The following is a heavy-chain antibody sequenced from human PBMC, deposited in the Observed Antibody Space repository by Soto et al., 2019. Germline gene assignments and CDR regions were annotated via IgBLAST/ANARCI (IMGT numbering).Heavy chain of an antibody. J-gene: IGHJ4*02. CDR2: IHYTGRT. CDR3: ARMRAGRELFDQ. CDR1: GGSMSNYY. V-gene: IGHV4-59*12. D-gene: IGHD1-7*01. Sequence: SETLSLTCTVSGGSMSNYYWSWMRQPPGRGLEWIAYIHYTGRTNYNASLKSRVTISVDTSKNHVSLELTSLTAADTAVYYCARMRAGRELFDQWRPGILVTVSS.